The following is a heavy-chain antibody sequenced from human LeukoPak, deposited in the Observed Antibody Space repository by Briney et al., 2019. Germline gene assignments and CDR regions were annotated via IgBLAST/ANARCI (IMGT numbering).Heavy chain of an antibody. CDR1: GGSISSSSYY. V-gene: IGHV4-39*07. J-gene: IGHJ6*03. CDR3: ARDLDSSSDYYYYYTDV. D-gene: IGHD6-6*01. Sequence: SETLSLTCTVSGGSISSSSYYWGWIRQPPGKGLEWIGSIYYSGSTYYNPSLKSRVTISVDTSKNQFSLKLGSVTAADTAVYYCARDLDSSSDYYYYYTDVWGKGTTVTVSS. CDR2: IYYSGST.